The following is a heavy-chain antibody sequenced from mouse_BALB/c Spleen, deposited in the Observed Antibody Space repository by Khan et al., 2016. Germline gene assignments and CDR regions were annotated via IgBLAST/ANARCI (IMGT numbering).Heavy chain of an antibody. J-gene: IGHJ3*01. CDR1: GYTFTSYY. CDR3: TRRGGYDYEFAY. CDR2: SSPSSGGT. D-gene: IGHD2-4*01. Sequence: VQLQESGAELVRPGASVRLSCKASGYTFTSYYIYWVKQRPGQGLEWIGESSPSSGGTNFNEKFRSKATLTVDKSSSTAYMQLSSLTSEDSAVYNCTRRGGYDYEFAYWGQGTLVTVAA. V-gene: IGHV1S81*02.